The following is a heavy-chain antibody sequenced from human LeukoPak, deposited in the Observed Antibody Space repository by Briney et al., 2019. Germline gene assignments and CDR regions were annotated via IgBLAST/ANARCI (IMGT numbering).Heavy chain of an antibody. CDR1: GFTFSSYW. Sequence: GGSLRLSCAASGFTFSSYWMHWVRHAPGKGLVWVSRINSDGSSTSYADSVKGRFTISRDNAKNTLYLQMNSLRAEDTAVYYCARALYYDFWSGYSFDYWGQGTLVTVSS. D-gene: IGHD3-3*01. CDR2: INSDGSST. CDR3: ARALYYDFWSGYSFDY. J-gene: IGHJ4*02. V-gene: IGHV3-74*01.